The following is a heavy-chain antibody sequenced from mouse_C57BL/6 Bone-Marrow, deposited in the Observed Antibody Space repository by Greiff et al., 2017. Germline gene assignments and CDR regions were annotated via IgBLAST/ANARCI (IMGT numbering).Heavy chain of an antibody. CDR1: GYTFTDYY. V-gene: IGHV1-76*01. CDR3: ARWNYGYDGNFDY. J-gene: IGHJ2*01. CDR2: IYPGSGNT. Sequence: QVQLQQSGAELVRPGASVKLSCKASGYTFTDYYINWVKQRPGQGLEWIARIYPGSGNTYYNEKFKGKATLTAEKSSSTAYMQLSSLTSEDSAVYFCARWNYGYDGNFDYWGQGTTLTVSS. D-gene: IGHD2-2*01.